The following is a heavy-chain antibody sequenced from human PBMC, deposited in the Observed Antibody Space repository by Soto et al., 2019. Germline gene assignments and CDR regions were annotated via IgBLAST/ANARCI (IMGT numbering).Heavy chain of an antibody. CDR3: ARLPWQYYYDSSGYTP. D-gene: IGHD3-22*01. CDR2: IYYSGST. CDR1: GGSISSSSYY. V-gene: IGHV4-39*01. J-gene: IGHJ5*02. Sequence: SETLSLTCTVSGGSISSSSYYWGWIRQPPGKGLEWIGSIYYSGSTYYNPSLKSRVTISVDTSKNQFSLKLSSVTAADTAVYYCARLPWQYYYDSSGYTPWGQGTLVTVSS.